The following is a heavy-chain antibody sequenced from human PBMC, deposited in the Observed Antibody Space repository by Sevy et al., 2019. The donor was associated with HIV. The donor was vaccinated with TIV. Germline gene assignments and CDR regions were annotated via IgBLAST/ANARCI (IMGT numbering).Heavy chain of an antibody. V-gene: IGHV3-23*01. CDR1: GYIFSNYW. Sequence: GGSLRLSCEGSGYIFSNYWMHWVRQAPGKGLEWVSTFSFGCGRINYADSVKGRFTISRDDSKNTLFLQMNSLRAEDTATYFCAREGCTQPHDYWGQGTLVTVSS. CDR2: FSFGCGRI. CDR3: AREGCTQPHDY. D-gene: IGHD2-8*01. J-gene: IGHJ4*02.